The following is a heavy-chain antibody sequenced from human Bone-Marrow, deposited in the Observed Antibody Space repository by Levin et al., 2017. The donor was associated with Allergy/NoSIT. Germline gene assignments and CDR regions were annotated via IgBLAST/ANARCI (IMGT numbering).Heavy chain of an antibody. J-gene: IGHJ4*02. Sequence: SCAASGFTLSSYSMNWIRQAPGKGLEWVASISGSRSSIYYADSVKGRFIISRDNTKNSLYLQMNSLRAEDTAVYFCARDHWEEGYYDYWGQGTLVTVSS. D-gene: IGHD2-15*01. V-gene: IGHV3-21*06. CDR1: GFTLSSYS. CDR2: ISGSRSSI. CDR3: ARDHWEEGYYDY.